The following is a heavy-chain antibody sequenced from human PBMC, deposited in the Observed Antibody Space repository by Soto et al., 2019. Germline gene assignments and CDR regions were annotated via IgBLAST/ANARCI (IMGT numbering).Heavy chain of an antibody. J-gene: IGHJ6*02. CDR1: GYSFTSYW. Sequence: GESLKISCKGSGYSFTSYWISWVREMAGKGLEWMGRIDPSDSHTNYSPSFQGHVTISADKSICTAYLQWSSLKASDTAKYDCARSGENITIFMSDDGMDVWGQGTMVTVSS. D-gene: IGHD3-3*01. CDR2: IDPSDSHT. CDR3: ARSGENITIFMSDDGMDV. V-gene: IGHV5-10-1*01.